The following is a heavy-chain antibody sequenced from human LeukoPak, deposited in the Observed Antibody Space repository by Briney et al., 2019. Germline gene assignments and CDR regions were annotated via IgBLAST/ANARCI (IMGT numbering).Heavy chain of an antibody. V-gene: IGHV4-4*07. CDR1: GGSISSYY. D-gene: IGHD3-3*01. J-gene: IGHJ4*02. CDR2: IYTSGST. Sequence: SETLSLTCTVSGGSISSYYWSWIRQPAGKGLEWIGRIYTSGSTNYNPSLKSRVTMSVDTSKNQFSLKLSSVTAADTAVYYCARGNDFWSGYYLDYWGQGTLVTVSS. CDR3: ARGNDFWSGYYLDY.